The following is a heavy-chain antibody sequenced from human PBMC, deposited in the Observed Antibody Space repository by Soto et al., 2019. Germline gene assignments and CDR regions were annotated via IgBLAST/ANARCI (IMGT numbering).Heavy chain of an antibody. Sequence: SVKVSCKASGGTFSGYAISWVRQAPGQGLGWMGGIIPIFGTANYAQKFQGRVTITADKSTSTAYMELSSLRSEDTAVYYCARDNIVAVAGTGEDYFDYWGQGTLVTVSS. CDR3: ARDNIVAVAGTGEDYFDY. D-gene: IGHD6-19*01. CDR1: GGTFSGYA. V-gene: IGHV1-69*06. CDR2: IIPIFGTA. J-gene: IGHJ4*02.